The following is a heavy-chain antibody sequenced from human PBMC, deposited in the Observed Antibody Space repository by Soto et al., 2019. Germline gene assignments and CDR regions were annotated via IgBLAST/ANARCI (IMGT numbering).Heavy chain of an antibody. CDR1: GVNFRGYA. Sequence: GSLRLSCEVSGVNFRGYAMSWVRQAPGKGLEWVSGIRVGPGITYYADSVKGRFTISTDISRKTVYLQMNNLGGEDTALYFCARSRSAMADGMDVWGQGTTVTVSS. V-gene: IGHV3-23*01. J-gene: IGHJ6*02. CDR3: ARSRSAMADGMDV. D-gene: IGHD5-18*01. CDR2: IRVGPGIT.